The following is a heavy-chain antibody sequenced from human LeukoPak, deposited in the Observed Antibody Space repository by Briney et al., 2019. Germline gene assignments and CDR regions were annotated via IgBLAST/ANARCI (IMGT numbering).Heavy chain of an antibody. V-gene: IGHV1-2*02. D-gene: IGHD3-10*01. CDR2: INPNSGGT. CDR3: ARVEWFGELLISFDY. Sequence: ASVTVSCTASGYTFTGYYMHWVRQAPGQGLEWMGWINPNSGGTNYAQKFQGRVTMTRDTSISTAYMELSRLRSDDTAVYYCARVEWFGELLISFDYWGQGTLVTVSS. CDR1: GYTFTGYY. J-gene: IGHJ4*02.